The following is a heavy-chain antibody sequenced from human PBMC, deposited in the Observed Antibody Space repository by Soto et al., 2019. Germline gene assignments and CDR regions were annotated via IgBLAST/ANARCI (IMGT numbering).Heavy chain of an antibody. CDR3: ASGLYYDSTGYYPAEYLQH. CDR1: GGTFSSYD. D-gene: IGHD3-22*01. J-gene: IGHJ1*01. Sequence: SVKVSCKASGGTFSSYDISWVRQAPGQGLEWMGGIIPFFDTANYAQKFQGRVTISADESTSTVYMELNSLRSEDTAVYYCASGLYYDSTGYYPAEYLQHWGQGTLVTVS. CDR2: IIPFFDTA. V-gene: IGHV1-69*13.